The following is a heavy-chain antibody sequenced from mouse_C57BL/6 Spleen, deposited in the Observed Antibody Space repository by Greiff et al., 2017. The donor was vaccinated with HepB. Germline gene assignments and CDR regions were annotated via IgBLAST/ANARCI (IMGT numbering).Heavy chain of an antibody. J-gene: IGHJ2*01. CDR3: ARSGHYFDY. V-gene: IGHV7-3*01. Sequence: EVKVVESGGGLVQPGGSLSLSCAASGFTFTDYYMSWVRQPPGKALEWLGFIRNKANGYTTEYSASVKGRFTISRDNSQSILYLQMNALRAEDSATYYCARSGHYFDYWGQGTTLTVSS. CDR2: IRNKANGYTT. CDR1: GFTFTDYY.